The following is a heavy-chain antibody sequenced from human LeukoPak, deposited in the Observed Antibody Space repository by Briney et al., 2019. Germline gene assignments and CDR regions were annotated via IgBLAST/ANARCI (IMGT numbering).Heavy chain of an antibody. CDR2: IYHSGST. CDR3: AREAGDYVWGPRYYFDY. J-gene: IGHJ4*02. Sequence: PSETLSLTCTVSGYSISSGYYWGWIRQPPGKGLEWIGSIYHSGSTYYNPSLKSRVTISVDTSKNQFSLKLSSVTAADTAVYYCAREAGDYVWGPRYYFDYWGQGTLVTVSS. D-gene: IGHD3-16*01. CDR1: GYSISSGYY. V-gene: IGHV4-38-2*02.